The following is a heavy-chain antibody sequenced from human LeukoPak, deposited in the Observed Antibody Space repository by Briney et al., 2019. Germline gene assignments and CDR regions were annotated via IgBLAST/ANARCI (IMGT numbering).Heavy chain of an antibody. CDR1: GFSFSVCA. V-gene: IGHV3-30-3*01. Sequence: PGGSLRLSCAASGFSFSVCAMHWGRQAPGKGLEGVATISYDGNNKHYTDSVEGRFTISRDNSKNTLYLQMNTLRVEDTAMYYCVRGVTIYDSSGYFDYWGQGTLVTVSS. D-gene: IGHD3-22*01. CDR3: VRGVTIYDSSGYFDY. J-gene: IGHJ4*02. CDR2: ISYDGNNK.